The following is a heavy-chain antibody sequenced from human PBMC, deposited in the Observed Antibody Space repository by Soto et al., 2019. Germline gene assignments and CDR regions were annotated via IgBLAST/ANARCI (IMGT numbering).Heavy chain of an antibody. J-gene: IGHJ4*02. CDR2: IYHSGST. Sequence: HSETLSLTCAVSGYSISSGYYWGWIRQPPGKGLEWIGSIYHSGSTYYNPSLKSRVTISVDTSKNHFSLKLSSVTAADTAVYYCARVGAYCSGGSCSDSGFDYWGQGTLVTVSS. V-gene: IGHV4-38-2*01. D-gene: IGHD2-15*01. CDR3: ARVGAYCSGGSCSDSGFDY. CDR1: GYSISSGYY.